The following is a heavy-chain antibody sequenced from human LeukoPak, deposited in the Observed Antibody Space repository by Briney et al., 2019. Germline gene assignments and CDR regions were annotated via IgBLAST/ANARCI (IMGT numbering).Heavy chain of an antibody. CDR3: ARDRPITGGTYSDY. CDR1: GGSISSSSYY. J-gene: IGHJ4*02. Sequence: SETLSLTCTVSGGSISSSSYYWGWIRQPPGKGLEWIGSIYYSGSTYYNPSLKSRVTISVDTSKNQFSLKLSSVTAADTAVYYCARDRPITGGTYSDYWGQGTLVTVSS. V-gene: IGHV4-39*07. D-gene: IGHD5-24*01. CDR2: IYYSGST.